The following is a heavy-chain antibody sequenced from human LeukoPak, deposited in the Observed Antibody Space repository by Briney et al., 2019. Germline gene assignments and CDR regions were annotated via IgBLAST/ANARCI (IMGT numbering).Heavy chain of an antibody. D-gene: IGHD3-10*01. CDR1: GFTFSSYA. CDR2: ISYDGSNK. V-gene: IGHV3-30-3*01. CDR3: ASSLPPDYGSGSPTGWKN. J-gene: IGHJ4*02. Sequence: PGGSLRLSCAASGFTFSSYAMHWVRQAPGKGLEWVAVISYDGSNKYYADSVKGRFTISRDNAKNSLYLQMNSLRAEDTAVYYCASSLPPDYGSGSPTGWKNWGQGTLVTVSS.